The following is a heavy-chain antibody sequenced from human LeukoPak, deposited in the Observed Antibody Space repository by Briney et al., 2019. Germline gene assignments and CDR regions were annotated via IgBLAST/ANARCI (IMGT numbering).Heavy chain of an antibody. CDR2: ISSSSSYI. CDR1: GFTFNSYS. Sequence: GGSLRLSCAASGFTFNSYSMDWVRQAPGKGLEWVSSISSSSSYIYYADSVKGRFTISRDNAKNSLYLQMNSLRAEDTAVYYCAYLSISMIVVDWGQGTLVSVSS. CDR3: AYLSISMIVVD. D-gene: IGHD3-22*01. J-gene: IGHJ4*02. V-gene: IGHV3-21*01.